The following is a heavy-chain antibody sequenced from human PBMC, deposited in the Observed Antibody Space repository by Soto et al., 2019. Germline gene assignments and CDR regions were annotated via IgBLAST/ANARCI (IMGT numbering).Heavy chain of an antibody. D-gene: IGHD3-10*01. CDR1: GYTFSSHC. CDR2: IRAYNGNT. V-gene: IGHV1-18*01. CDR3: ARERILWFGELLSGPDAFDI. J-gene: IGHJ3*02. Sequence: GAPVKGSFKASGYTFSSHCIRWVRQAPGQGLEGMGWIRAYNGNTNYAPKLQGRVTMTTDTSTSTAYMELRSLRSDDTAVYYCARERILWFGELLSGPDAFDIWGQGTMVTVSS.